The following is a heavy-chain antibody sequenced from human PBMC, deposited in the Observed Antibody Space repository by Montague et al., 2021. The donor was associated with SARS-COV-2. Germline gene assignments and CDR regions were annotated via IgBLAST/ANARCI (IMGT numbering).Heavy chain of an antibody. CDR2: INYSGST. V-gene: IGHV4-34*01. J-gene: IGHJ6*02. CDR3: ARGITVTNLYYYYYGMDD. Sequence: SETLSLTCAVYGGSFSGYYWSWIRQPPGKGLEWIGEINYSGSTNYNPSFKSRVTISVDTSKNQFSLKLSSVTAADTAVYYCARGITVTNLYYYYYGMDDWGQGTTVTVSS. CDR1: GGSFSGYY. D-gene: IGHD4-11*01.